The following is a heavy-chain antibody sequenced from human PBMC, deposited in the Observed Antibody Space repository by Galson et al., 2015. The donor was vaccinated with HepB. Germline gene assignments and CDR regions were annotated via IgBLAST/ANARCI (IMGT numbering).Heavy chain of an antibody. Sequence: SVKVSCKASGGTFSTYTINWARRAPGHGLEWMGGITPMFGTAKYAQKFQGRVMITADESTSTVYMELRSLKSEDTAVYYCAREGIAGPANPVDYWGQGTLVTVSS. D-gene: IGHD6-13*01. V-gene: IGHV1-69*13. CDR2: ITPMFGTA. J-gene: IGHJ4*02. CDR3: AREGIAGPANPVDY. CDR1: GGTFSTYT.